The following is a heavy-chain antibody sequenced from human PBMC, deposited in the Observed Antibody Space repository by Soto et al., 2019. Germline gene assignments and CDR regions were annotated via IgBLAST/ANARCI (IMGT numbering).Heavy chain of an antibody. J-gene: IGHJ3*02. CDR1: GFTFSSYW. CDR2: IKQDGSEK. V-gene: IGHV3-7*01. Sequence: EVQLVESGGGLVQPGGSLRLSCAASGFTFSSYWMSWVRQAPGKGLEWVANIKQDGSEKYYVDSVKGRFTISRDNAKNSLYLQMDGLRAEYTAVYYCARCPIVATIDAFDIWGQGTMVTVSS. CDR3: ARCPIVATIDAFDI. D-gene: IGHD5-12*01.